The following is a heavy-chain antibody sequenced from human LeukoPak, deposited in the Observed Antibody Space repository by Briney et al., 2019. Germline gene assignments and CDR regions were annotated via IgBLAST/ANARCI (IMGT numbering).Heavy chain of an antibody. J-gene: IGHJ6*02. CDR1: GGSISNSAYY. V-gene: IGHV4-39*07. CDR2: IYYTGTT. D-gene: IGHD4-17*01. Sequence: PSETLSLTCTVSGGSISNSAYYWGWIRQSPGKGLEWIGSIYYTGTTSYNPSLESRVTISVDTSKNQFSLKLSSVTAADTAVYYCAREPQTVTTDYYYGMDVWGQGTTVTVSS. CDR3: AREPQTVTTDYYYGMDV.